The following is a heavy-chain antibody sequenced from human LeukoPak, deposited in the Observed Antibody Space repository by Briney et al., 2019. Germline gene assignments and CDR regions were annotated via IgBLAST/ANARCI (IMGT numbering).Heavy chain of an antibody. CDR2: ISGNGGST. Sequence: GGSLRLSCAASGFTFSNYAMNWVRQAPGKGLEWVSGISGNGGSTYYADSVKGRFTISRDNSKNTLYVQMNSLRAEDRAIYYCALVTTDRPFDYWGQGTLVTVSS. V-gene: IGHV3-23*01. J-gene: IGHJ4*02. CDR1: GFTFSNYA. D-gene: IGHD4-17*01. CDR3: ALVTTDRPFDY.